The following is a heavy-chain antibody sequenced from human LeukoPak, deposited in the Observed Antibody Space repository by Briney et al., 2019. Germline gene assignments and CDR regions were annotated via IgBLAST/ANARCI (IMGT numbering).Heavy chain of an antibody. CDR3: ARVRPGKHPNWFDP. CDR2: IYSSGST. Sequence: PSETLSLTCTVSGGSINSYYWSWIRQPAGKGLEWIGRIYSSGSTNYNPSLKSRVSMSVDTSKNQFSLKLSSVTAADTAVYYCARVRPGKHPNWFDPWGQGTLVTVSS. D-gene: IGHD1-14*01. J-gene: IGHJ5*02. CDR1: GGSINSYY. V-gene: IGHV4-4*07.